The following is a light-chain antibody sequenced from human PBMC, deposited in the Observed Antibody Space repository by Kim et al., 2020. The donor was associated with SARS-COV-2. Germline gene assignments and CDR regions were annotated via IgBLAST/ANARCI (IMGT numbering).Light chain of an antibody. V-gene: IGLV1-47*02. J-gene: IGLJ1*01. Sequence: QSVLTQPPSASGTPGQWVTISCSGGSSNIGSNYVYWYQHLPGTDPKLLIYCNNQRPSGVPDRFSGSKSATSASLATSGLRSDDEADYYCAAWDDSLSGYVFGSGTKVTVL. CDR1: SSNIGSNY. CDR2: CNN. CDR3: AAWDDSLSGYV.